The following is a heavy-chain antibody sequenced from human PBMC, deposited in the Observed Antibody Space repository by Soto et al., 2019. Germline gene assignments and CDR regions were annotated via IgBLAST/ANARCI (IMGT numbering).Heavy chain of an antibody. V-gene: IGHV3-74*01. CDR3: ARVKSGSYDWSDP. Sequence: DVQLVESGGGLVQPGGSLRLSCAASGFTFNNYWMHWVRQAPGKGLMLVSRINTDGTRTTYADSVKGRFAISSDNAKNTVYLQMNSLRADDTAVYFCARVKSGSYDWSDPWGQGTLVTVSS. CDR2: INTDGTRT. J-gene: IGHJ5*02. CDR1: GFTFNNYW. D-gene: IGHD3-10*01.